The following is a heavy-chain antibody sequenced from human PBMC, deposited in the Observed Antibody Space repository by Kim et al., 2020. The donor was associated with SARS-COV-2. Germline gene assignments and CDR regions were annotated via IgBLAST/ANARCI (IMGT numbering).Heavy chain of an antibody. CDR3: AKDRGIVGATPLFDC. D-gene: IGHD1-26*01. J-gene: IGHJ4*02. V-gene: IGHV3-9*01. CDR1: GFTFDDYA. CDR2: ISWNSGSI. Sequence: GGSLRLSCAASGFTFDDYAMHWVRQAPGKGLEWVSGISWNSGSIGYADSVKGRFTISRDNAKNSLYLQMNSLRAEDTALYYCAKDRGIVGATPLFDCWGQGTLVTVSS.